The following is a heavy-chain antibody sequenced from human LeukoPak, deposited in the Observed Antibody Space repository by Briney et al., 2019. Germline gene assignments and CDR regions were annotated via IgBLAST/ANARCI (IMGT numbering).Heavy chain of an antibody. CDR2: IYTSGST. CDR1: GGSISSGSYY. Sequence: PSQTLSLTCTVSGGSISSGSYYWSWIRQPAGKGLEWIGRIYTSGSTNYNPSLKSRVTISVDTSKNQFSLKLSSVTAADTAVYYCARGLSSGWSNWFDPWGQGTLVTVSS. J-gene: IGHJ5*02. CDR3: ARGLSSGWSNWFDP. V-gene: IGHV4-61*02. D-gene: IGHD6-19*01.